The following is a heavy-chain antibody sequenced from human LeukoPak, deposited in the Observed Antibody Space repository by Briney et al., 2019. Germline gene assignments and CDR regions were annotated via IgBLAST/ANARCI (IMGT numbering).Heavy chain of an antibody. CDR2: IYSSGST. V-gene: IGHV4-4*07. CDR3: ARHPILTGFWGLDY. CDR1: GASITYNF. Sequence: SETLSLTCTVTGASITYNFWNWFRQPAGKGLEWIGRIYSSGSTKYNPSLKSRVIMSVDTSKNQFSLNLSSVTAADTAVYYCARHPILTGFWGLDYWGQGTLVTVSS. D-gene: IGHD3-9*01. J-gene: IGHJ4*02.